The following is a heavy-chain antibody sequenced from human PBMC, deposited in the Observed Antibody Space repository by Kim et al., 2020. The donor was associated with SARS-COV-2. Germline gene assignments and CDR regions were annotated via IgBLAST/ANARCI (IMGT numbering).Heavy chain of an antibody. V-gene: IGHV4-39*01. CDR3: ARHAYSPGGGVNWFDP. D-gene: IGHD2-8*02. CDR2: IYYSGST. J-gene: IGHJ5*02. Sequence: SETLSLTCTVSGGSISSSSYYWGWIRQPPGKGLEWIGSIYYSGSTYYNPSLKSRVTISVDTSKNQFSLKLSSVTAADTAVYYCARHAYSPGGGVNWFDPWGQGTLVTVSS. CDR1: GGSISSSSYY.